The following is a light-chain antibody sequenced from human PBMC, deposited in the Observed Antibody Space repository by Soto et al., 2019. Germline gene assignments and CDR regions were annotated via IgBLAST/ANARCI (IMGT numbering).Light chain of an antibody. CDR3: QQSYTNHRT. V-gene: IGKV1-39*01. Sequence: DIQMTQSPSSLSASVGDRVTITCRASQSIGDYLHWYQQKPGKAPNLLISAASNLQNGVPSRFSGSGSGTDFTLAISSLQPEDCAAYVCQQSYTNHRTVGQGTKLEIK. CDR1: QSIGDY. J-gene: IGKJ2*01. CDR2: AAS.